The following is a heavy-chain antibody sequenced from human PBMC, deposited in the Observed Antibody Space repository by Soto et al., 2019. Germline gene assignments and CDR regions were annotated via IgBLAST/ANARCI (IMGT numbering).Heavy chain of an antibody. Sequence: QVQLVQSGAEVKRPGASVKVSCKASGYTFINHGISWVRQARGQGLEWMGWISTFNGNTVFAQKLADRVNLTTDTSTTTAYMELRSLTSEDTAIYFCARHRPSLENEPPQPWVAMDAWGQGSTVTVSS. V-gene: IGHV1-18*01. J-gene: IGHJ6*02. CDR2: ISTFNGNT. CDR3: ARHRPSLENEPPQPWVAMDA. D-gene: IGHD1-1*01. CDR1: GYTFINHG.